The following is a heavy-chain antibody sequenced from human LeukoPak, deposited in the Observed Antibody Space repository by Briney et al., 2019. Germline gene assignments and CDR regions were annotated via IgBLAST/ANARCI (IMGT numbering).Heavy chain of an antibody. CDR1: GFMFDDYA. CDR2: ISWNSGTI. V-gene: IGHV3-9*01. J-gene: IGHJ6*03. Sequence: GRSLRLSCAASGFMFDDYAMHWVRQAPGKGLEWVSGISWNSGTIGYADSVKGRFTISRDNAKNSLYLQMNSLRAEDTALYYCARSTPPVYYYYYMDVWGKGTTVTVSS. CDR3: ARSTPPVYYYYYMDV.